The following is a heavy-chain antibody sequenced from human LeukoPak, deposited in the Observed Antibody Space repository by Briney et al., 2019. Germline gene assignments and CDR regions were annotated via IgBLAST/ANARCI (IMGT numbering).Heavy chain of an antibody. V-gene: IGHV1-2*04. CDR1: GYTFTGYY. J-gene: IGHJ6*03. CDR3: AREAVGYCSSTSCEGDYYYYMDV. CDR2: INPNSGGT. D-gene: IGHD2-2*01. Sequence: GASVKVSCKASGYTFTGYYMHWVRQAPGQGLEWMGWINPNSGGTNYAQKFQGWVTMTRDTSISTAYMELSRLRSDDTAVYYCAREAVGYCSSTSCEGDYYYYMDVWGKGTTVTVSS.